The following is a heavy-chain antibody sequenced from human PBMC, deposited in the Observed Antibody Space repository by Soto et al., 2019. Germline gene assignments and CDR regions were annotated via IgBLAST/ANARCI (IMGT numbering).Heavy chain of an antibody. D-gene: IGHD6-19*01. Sequence: PGGSLRLSCVASGFSLANFPMNWVRQTPGKGLEWISYISPRGDNIYYAESVKGRFTISRDNARNSLFLQMNSLRDEDAALYYCAVGPHPNIGWPYCFDSCGQGVPVTVSS. CDR3: AVGPHPNIGWPYCFDS. J-gene: IGHJ4*02. CDR2: ISPRGDNI. V-gene: IGHV3-48*02. CDR1: GFSLANFP.